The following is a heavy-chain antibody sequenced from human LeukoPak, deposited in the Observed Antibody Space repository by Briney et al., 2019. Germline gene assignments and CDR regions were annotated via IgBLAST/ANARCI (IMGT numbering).Heavy chain of an antibody. CDR2: INPNSGGT. CDR1: GYTFTGYY. Sequence: ASVTVSCTASGYTFTGYYMHWVRQAPGQGLEWMGWINPNSGGTNYAQKFQGRVTMTRDTSISTAYMELSRLRSDDTAVYYCARDRVRGSSSWYRYYYYGMDVWGQGTTVTVSS. V-gene: IGHV1-2*02. J-gene: IGHJ6*02. CDR3: ARDRVRGSSSWYRYYYYGMDV. D-gene: IGHD6-13*01.